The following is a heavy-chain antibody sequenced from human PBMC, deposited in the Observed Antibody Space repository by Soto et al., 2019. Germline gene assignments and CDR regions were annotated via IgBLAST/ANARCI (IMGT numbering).Heavy chain of an antibody. CDR3: ARMIGIAAGDSLDY. CDR1: GGSFSGYY. CDR2: INHSGST. D-gene: IGHD6-13*01. J-gene: IGHJ4*02. V-gene: IGHV4-34*01. Sequence: PSETLSLTCAVYGGSFSGYYWSWIRQPPGKGLEWIGEINHSGSTNYNPSLKSRVTISVDTSKNQFSLKLSSVTAADTAVYYGARMIGIAAGDSLDYWGQGTLVT.